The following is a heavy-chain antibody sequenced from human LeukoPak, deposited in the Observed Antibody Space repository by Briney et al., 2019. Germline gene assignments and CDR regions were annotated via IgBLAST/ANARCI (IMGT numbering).Heavy chain of an antibody. CDR1: GFTFSSYA. J-gene: IGHJ4*02. CDR2: FGGSGGST. Sequence: QPGGSLRLSCAASGFTFSSYAMSWVRQAPGRGLEWVSVFGGSGGSTYYAASVKGRFTISRDNSKNTLYLQMNSLRAEDTAVYYCAVLGVAVVVDKPNLDYWGQGTLVTVSS. V-gene: IGHV3-23*01. D-gene: IGHD2-15*01. CDR3: AVLGVAVVVDKPNLDY.